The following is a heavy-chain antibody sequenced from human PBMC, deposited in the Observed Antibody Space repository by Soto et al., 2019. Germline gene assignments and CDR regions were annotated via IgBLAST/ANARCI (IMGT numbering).Heavy chain of an antibody. CDR2: IYSGGST. CDR1: GFTVSSNY. Sequence: EVQLVETGGGLIQPGGSLRLSCAASGFTVSSNYMSWVRQAPGKGLEWVSVIYSGGSTYYADSVKGRFTISRDNSKNTLDLQMNSLRAEDTAVYYCASYNWKSYYGMDVWGQGTTVTVSS. D-gene: IGHD1-20*01. V-gene: IGHV3-53*02. CDR3: ASYNWKSYYGMDV. J-gene: IGHJ6*02.